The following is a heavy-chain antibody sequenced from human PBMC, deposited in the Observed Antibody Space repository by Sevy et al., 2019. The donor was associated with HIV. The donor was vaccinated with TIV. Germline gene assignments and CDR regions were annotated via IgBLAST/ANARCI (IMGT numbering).Heavy chain of an antibody. CDR1: GFTFNNYG. D-gene: IGHD3-22*01. CDR3: ASLPNNYYDTSGSSGDDAFDL. V-gene: IGHV3-33*03. J-gene: IGHJ3*01. Sequence: GESLKISCAASGFTFNNYGMHWVRQAPGKGLEWVVVIWNDQINKHYADSVKGRFTISRDNSKNTLYLQMNSLRAEDTAVYYCASLPNNYYDTSGSSGDDAFDLWGRGTMVTVSS. CDR2: IWNDQINK.